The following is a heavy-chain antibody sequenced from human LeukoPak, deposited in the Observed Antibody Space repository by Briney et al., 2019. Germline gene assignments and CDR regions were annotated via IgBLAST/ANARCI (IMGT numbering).Heavy chain of an antibody. CDR2: IKSKTDGGTT. D-gene: IGHD3-10*01. V-gene: IGHV3-15*01. J-gene: IGHJ4*02. CDR1: GFTFSNGW. CDR3: TTEQTGDTLLWFGEPYFDY. Sequence: GGSLRLSCAASGFTFSNGWMSWVRQAPGKGLEGVGRIKSKTDGGTTDYAAPVKGRFTISRDDSKNTLYLQMNSLKTGDTAVYYCTTEQTGDTLLWFGEPYFDYWGQGTLVTVSS.